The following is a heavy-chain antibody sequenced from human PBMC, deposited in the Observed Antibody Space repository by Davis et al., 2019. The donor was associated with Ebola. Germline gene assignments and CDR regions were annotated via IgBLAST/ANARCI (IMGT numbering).Heavy chain of an antibody. CDR1: GFTVSSNY. Sequence: GESLKISCAASGFTVSSNYMSWVRQAPGKGLEWVSVIYSGGSTYYADSVKGRFTISRDNSKNTLYLQMNSLRAEDTAVYYCARVGGTSCYGRDCYYYGMDVWGQGTTVTVSS. D-gene: IGHD2-2*01. CDR3: ARVGGTSCYGRDCYYYGMDV. V-gene: IGHV3-53*01. J-gene: IGHJ6*02. CDR2: IYSGGST.